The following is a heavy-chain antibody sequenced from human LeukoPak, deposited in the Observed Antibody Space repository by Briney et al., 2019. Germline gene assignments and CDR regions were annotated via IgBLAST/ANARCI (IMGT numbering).Heavy chain of an antibody. Sequence: SETLSLTCAVYGGSFSGYYWSWIRQPPGKGLEWIGEINHSGSTNYNPSLKSRVTISVDTSKNQFSLKLSSVTAADTAVYYCARGPDDYGDSTFDYWGQGTLVTVSS. CDR3: ARGPDDYGDSTFDY. D-gene: IGHD4-17*01. J-gene: IGHJ4*02. CDR2: INHSGST. CDR1: GGSFSGYY. V-gene: IGHV4-34*01.